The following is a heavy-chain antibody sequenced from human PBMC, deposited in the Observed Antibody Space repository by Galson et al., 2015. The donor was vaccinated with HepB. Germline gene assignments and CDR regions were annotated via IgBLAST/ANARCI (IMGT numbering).Heavy chain of an antibody. D-gene: IGHD2-2*01. CDR3: GREESASCLALDY. V-gene: IGHV6-1*01. CDR1: GDSVSSTTAT. Sequence: CAISGDSVSSTTATWNWIRQSPSRGLEWLGRTYYRSKWYNHYAVSVTSRITINADTSKNQFSLQLNSVTPGDTAVYYCGREESASCLALDYWGQGTLVTVSS. J-gene: IGHJ4*02. CDR2: TYYRSKWYN.